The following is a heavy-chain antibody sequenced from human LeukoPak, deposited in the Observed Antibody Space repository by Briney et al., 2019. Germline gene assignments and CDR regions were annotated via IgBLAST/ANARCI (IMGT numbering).Heavy chain of an antibody. V-gene: IGHV1-8*01. Sequence: ASVKVSCKASGYTFTSYDINWVRQATGQGLEWMGWMNPNSGNTGYAQKFQGRVTMTRNTSISTAYMELSSLRSGDTAVYYCARAASQYSGSWDRYWGQGALVTVSS. CDR1: GYTFTSYD. D-gene: IGHD6-13*01. J-gene: IGHJ4*02. CDR2: MNPNSGNT. CDR3: ARAASQYSGSWDRY.